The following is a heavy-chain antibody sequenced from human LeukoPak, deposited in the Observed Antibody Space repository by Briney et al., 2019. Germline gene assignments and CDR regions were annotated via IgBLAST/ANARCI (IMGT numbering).Heavy chain of an antibody. J-gene: IGHJ4*02. CDR3: AKVRTGAGTTYYFDY. Sequence: GGSLRLSCAASGFTFTTYAMSWVRQAPGEGLELVSTIYASGSSTYYADSVKGRFTISRDNSKNTLFLQMNSLRAEDTAVYYCAKVRTGAGTTYYFDYWGQGTLATVSS. CDR1: GFTFTTYA. D-gene: IGHD7-27*01. V-gene: IGHV3-23*01. CDR2: IYASGSST.